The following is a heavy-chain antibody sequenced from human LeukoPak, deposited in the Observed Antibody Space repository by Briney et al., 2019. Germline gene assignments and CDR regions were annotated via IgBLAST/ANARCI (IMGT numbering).Heavy chain of an antibody. CDR1: GGSISFYH. D-gene: IGHD6-19*01. Sequence: SETLSLTCNVSGGSISFYHWSWIRQPAGKGLEWVGRISASGSTNYNPSLKSRVTMSVDTSKNQFSLSVGSVTAADTAVYYCARDSQGSGRPFDSWGQGTLVTVSS. CDR3: ARDSQGSGRPFDS. J-gene: IGHJ4*02. V-gene: IGHV4-4*07. CDR2: ISASGST.